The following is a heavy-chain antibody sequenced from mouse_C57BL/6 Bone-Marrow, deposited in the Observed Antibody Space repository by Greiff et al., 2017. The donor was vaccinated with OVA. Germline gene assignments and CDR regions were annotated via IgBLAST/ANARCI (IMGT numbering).Heavy chain of an antibody. CDR1: GYTFTSYG. V-gene: IGHV1-81*01. CDR2: IYPRSGNT. CDR3: ARGGDGYYWDFDV. J-gene: IGHJ1*03. D-gene: IGHD2-3*01. Sequence: QVQLQQSGAELARPGASVTLSCKASGYTFTSYGISWVKQRTGQGLEWIGEIYPRSGNTYYNEKFKGKATLTADKSSSTAYMELRSLTSEDSAVYFCARGGDGYYWDFDVWGTGTTVTVSS.